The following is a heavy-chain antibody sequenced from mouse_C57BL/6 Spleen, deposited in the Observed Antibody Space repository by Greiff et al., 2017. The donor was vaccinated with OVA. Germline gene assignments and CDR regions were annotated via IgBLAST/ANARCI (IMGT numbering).Heavy chain of an antibody. V-gene: IGHV1-69*01. Sequence: QVQLQQPGAELVMPGASVKLSCKASCYTFTSYWMHWVKQRPGQGLEWIGEIDPSDSYTNYNQKFKGKSTLTVDKSSSTAYMQLSSLTSEDSAVYYCARRTAQATNYAMDYWGQGTSVTVSS. CDR3: ARRTAQATNYAMDY. CDR1: CYTFTSYW. D-gene: IGHD3-2*02. CDR2: IDPSDSYT. J-gene: IGHJ4*01.